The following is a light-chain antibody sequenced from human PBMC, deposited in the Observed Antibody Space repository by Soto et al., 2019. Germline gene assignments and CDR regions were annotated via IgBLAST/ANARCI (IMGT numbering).Light chain of an antibody. CDR1: SGSVSTNYY. CDR2: NTN. Sequence: QTVVTQEPSFSVSPGGTVTLTCGLNSGSVSTNYYPTWYQQTPGQAPRTLIYNTNTRSSGVPDRFSGSIVGNKAALTISGAQADDECDYYCVLYTGAGSVVFGGGTKVTVL. CDR3: VLYTGAGSVV. J-gene: IGLJ2*01. V-gene: IGLV8-61*01.